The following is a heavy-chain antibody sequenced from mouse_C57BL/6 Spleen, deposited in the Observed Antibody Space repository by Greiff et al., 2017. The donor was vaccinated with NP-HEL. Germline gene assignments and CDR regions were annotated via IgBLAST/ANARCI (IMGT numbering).Heavy chain of an antibody. V-gene: IGHV5-17*01. CDR3: ERQELYYFDY. Sequence: EVQRVESGGGLVKPGGSLKLSCAASGFTFSDYGMHWVRQAPEKGLEWVAYISSGSSTIYYANTVKGRFTISRDNAKNTLFLQMTSLRSEDTAMYYCERQELYYFDYWGQGTTLTVSS. J-gene: IGHJ2*01. CDR1: GFTFSDYG. CDR2: ISSGSSTI.